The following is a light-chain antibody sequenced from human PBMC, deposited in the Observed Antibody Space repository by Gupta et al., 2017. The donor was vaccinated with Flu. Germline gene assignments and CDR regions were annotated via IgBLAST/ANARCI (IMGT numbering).Light chain of an antibody. CDR3: QQYHASPAT. CDR1: QSVTTS. CDR2: KAS. J-gene: IGKJ1*01. V-gene: IGKV1-5*03. Sequence: DIQMAQSPSTLSASVADSVTITCRASQSVTTSLAWYQQQPGKAPKLLICKASPLESGVPSRFSGSGSGTEFTLTISSLQADDFATYYCQQYHASPATFGQGTKVEI.